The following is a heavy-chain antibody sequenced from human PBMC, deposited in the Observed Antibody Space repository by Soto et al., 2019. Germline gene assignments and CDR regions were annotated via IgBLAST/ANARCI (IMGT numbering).Heavy chain of an antibody. CDR2: INHSGST. J-gene: IGHJ4*02. CDR1: GGSFSGYY. V-gene: IGHV4-34*01. Sequence: PSETLSLTCAVYGGSFSGYYWSWIRQPPGKGLEWIGEINHSGSTNYNPSLKSRVTISVDTSKNQFSLKLSSVTAADTAVYYCARGRAPPGWQWLAVYYFDYWGQGTLVTVSS. D-gene: IGHD6-19*01. CDR3: ARGRAPPGWQWLAVYYFDY.